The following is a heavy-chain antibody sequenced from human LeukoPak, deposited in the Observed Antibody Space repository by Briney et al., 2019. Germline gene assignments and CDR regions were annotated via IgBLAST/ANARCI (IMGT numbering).Heavy chain of an antibody. V-gene: IGHV4-4*07. J-gene: IGHJ4*02. CDR1: GGSISSYY. Sequence: SETLSLTCTVSGGSISSYYWSWIRQPAGKGLEWIGRIYTSGSTNYNPPLKSRVTISVDTSKNQFSLKLSSVTAADTAVYYCARHTSYGHFDYWGQGTLVTISS. CDR2: IYTSGST. CDR3: ARHTSYGHFDY. D-gene: IGHD3-10*01.